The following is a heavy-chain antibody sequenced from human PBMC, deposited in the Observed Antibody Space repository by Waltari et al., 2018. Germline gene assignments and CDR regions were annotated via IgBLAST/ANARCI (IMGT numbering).Heavy chain of an antibody. CDR3: AKDHTLYSSNWDY. J-gene: IGHJ4*02. CDR2: MSGSVGST. V-gene: IGHV3-23*01. Sequence: EVQLLESGGGLVQPGGSLRLSCAASGFTFSSYAMSWVRRAPGKGLEWVSAMSGSVGSTYYADSVKGRFTISRDNSKNTLYLQMNSLRAEDTAVYYCAKDHTLYSSNWDYWGQGTLVTVSS. D-gene: IGHD6-13*01. CDR1: GFTFSSYA.